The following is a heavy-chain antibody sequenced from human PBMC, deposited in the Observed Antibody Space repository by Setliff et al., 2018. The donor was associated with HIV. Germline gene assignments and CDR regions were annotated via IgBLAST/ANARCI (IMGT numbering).Heavy chain of an antibody. V-gene: IGHV1-2*02. CDR1: GYTLTDYY. D-gene: IGHD3-3*01. CDR3: ARVVDRDYDFWSAYEY. Sequence: ASVKVSCKASGYTLTDYYMHWVRQAPGQGPEWMGWIIPKSGETSYAEKFRGRVTMTRDTSLSTAYMELSWLTSDDTAVYYCARVVDRDYDFWSAYEYWGQGTMVTVS. CDR2: IIPKSGET. J-gene: IGHJ4*02.